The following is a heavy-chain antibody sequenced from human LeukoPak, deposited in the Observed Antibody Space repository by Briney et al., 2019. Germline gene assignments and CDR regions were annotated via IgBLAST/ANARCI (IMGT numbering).Heavy chain of an antibody. CDR2: TGSGGST. CDR1: GFTFSSYA. J-gene: IGHJ6*02. V-gene: IGHV3-23*01. D-gene: IGHD6-19*01. Sequence: GGSLRLSCAASGFTFSSYAMSWVRQAPGKGLEWVSTTGSGGSTYYADSVKGRFTISRDNAKNSLYLQMNSLRAEDTAVYYCARDEYVAVAGVYYYGMDVWGQGTTVTVSS. CDR3: ARDEYVAVAGVYYYGMDV.